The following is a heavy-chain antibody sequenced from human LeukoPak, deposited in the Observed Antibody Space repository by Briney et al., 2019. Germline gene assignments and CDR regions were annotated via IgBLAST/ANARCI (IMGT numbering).Heavy chain of an antibody. Sequence: PSETLSLTWAVYVASFSGYYWSWIREPPGKGLEWIGEINHSGSTNYNPSLKSRVTISVDTSKNQFSLKLSSVTAADTAVYYCAKVRSDFDYWGQGTLVTVSS. CDR1: VASFSGYY. CDR3: AKVRSDFDY. CDR2: INHSGST. J-gene: IGHJ4*02. V-gene: IGHV4-34*01.